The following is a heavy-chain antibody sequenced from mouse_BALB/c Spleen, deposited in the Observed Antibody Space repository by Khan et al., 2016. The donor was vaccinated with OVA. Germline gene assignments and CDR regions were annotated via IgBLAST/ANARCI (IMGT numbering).Heavy chain of an antibody. J-gene: IGHJ2*01. V-gene: IGHV2-9*02. CDR1: GFSLTSHG. CDR3: TRNREPDYFDY. CDR2: IWAGGST. Sequence: QVQLQQSGPGLVAPSQSLSITCTVSGFSLTSHGVHWVRQPPGKGLEWLGVIWAGGSTNYNSALMSRLSISKDSSKSQVFLKMNSLQTDDTAMYYCTRNREPDYFDYWGQGTTLTVSS.